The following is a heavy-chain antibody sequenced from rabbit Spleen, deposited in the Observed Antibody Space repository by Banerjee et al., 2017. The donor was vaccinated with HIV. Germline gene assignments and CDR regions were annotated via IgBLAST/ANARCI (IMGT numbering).Heavy chain of an antibody. J-gene: IGHJ6*01. CDR3: ARDTSSSFSSYGMDL. CDR1: GVSFSGSSY. V-gene: IGHV1S45*01. CDR2: IELNSSGFT. D-gene: IGHD1-1*01. Sequence: QEQLVESGGGLVQPEGSLTLTCTASGVSFSGSSYMCWVRQAPGKGLEWIGCIELNSSGFTYFASWAKGRFTITKTSSTKVTLQMTSLTAADTATYFCARDTSSSFSSYGMDLWGQGTLVTVS.